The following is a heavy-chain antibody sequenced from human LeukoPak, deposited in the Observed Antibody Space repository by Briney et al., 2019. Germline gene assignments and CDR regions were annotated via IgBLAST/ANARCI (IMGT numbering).Heavy chain of an antibody. CDR3: ARNGAGVIPFYYYYGMDV. CDR2: IYHSGST. D-gene: IGHD3-16*02. CDR1: GGSISSGGYS. Sequence: SETLSLTCAVSGGSISSGGYSWSWIRQPPGKGLEWIGYIYHSGSTYYNPSLKSRVTISVDRSKNQFSLKLSSVTAADTAVYYCARNGAGVIPFYYYYGMDVWGQGTTVTVSS. J-gene: IGHJ6*02. V-gene: IGHV4-30-2*01.